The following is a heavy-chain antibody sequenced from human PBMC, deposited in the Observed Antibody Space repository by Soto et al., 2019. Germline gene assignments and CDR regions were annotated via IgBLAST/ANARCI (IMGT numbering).Heavy chain of an antibody. CDR3: ARQSPTGDPDY. D-gene: IGHD4-17*01. V-gene: IGHV4-39*01. J-gene: IGHJ4*02. Sequence: PSETLSLTCIISSGSITTSSYYWGWIRQPPGKGLEWIGSVYYLGNTHYNPSLKSRVTISLDTSKNQFSVYLRSVTAADTAVYYCARQSPTGDPDYWGLGTLVTVSS. CDR2: VYYLGNT. CDR1: SGSITTSSYY.